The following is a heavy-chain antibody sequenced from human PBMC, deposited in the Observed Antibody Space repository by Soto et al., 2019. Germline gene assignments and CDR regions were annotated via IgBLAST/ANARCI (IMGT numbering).Heavy chain of an antibody. V-gene: IGHV1-2*02. Sequence: ASVKVSCKASGYTFTGYYMHWVRQAPGQGLEWMGWINPNSGGTNYAQKFQGRVTMTRDTSISTAYMELSRLRSDDTAVYYCARDLESLFGGDDYWGHGTLVTVSS. CDR1: GYTFTGYY. D-gene: IGHD3-10*01. J-gene: IGHJ4*01. CDR3: ARDLESLFGGDDY. CDR2: INPNSGGT.